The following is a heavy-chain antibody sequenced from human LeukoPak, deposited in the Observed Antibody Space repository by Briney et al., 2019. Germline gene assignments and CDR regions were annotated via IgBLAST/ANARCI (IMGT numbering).Heavy chain of an antibody. J-gene: IGHJ4*02. CDR1: GFTFSSYS. V-gene: IGHV3-48*04. D-gene: IGHD2-21*02. Sequence: GGSLRLSCAASGFTFSSYSMNWVRQAPGKGLEWISYISSSSSAIYYTDSVKGRFTISRDNAKNSLYLQMNSLRAEDTALYYCARGLCGGDCYDYWGQGTLVTVSS. CDR2: ISSSSSAI. CDR3: ARGLCGGDCYDY.